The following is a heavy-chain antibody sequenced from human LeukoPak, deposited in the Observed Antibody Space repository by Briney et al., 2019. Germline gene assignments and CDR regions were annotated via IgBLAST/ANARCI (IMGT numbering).Heavy chain of an antibody. J-gene: IGHJ6*03. V-gene: IGHV3-21*01. CDR2: ISSSSSYI. CDR1: GFILSRYY. Sequence: GGSLRLSCVASGFILSRYYMSWVRQAPGKGLEWVSSISSSSSYIYYAGSVKGRFTISRDNAKNSLYLQMNSLRAEDTAVYYCARGPDYMDVWGKGTTVTVSS. CDR3: ARGPDYMDV.